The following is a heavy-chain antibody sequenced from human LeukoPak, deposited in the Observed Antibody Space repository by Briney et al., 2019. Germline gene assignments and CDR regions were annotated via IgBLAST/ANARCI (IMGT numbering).Heavy chain of an antibody. CDR1: GGSISSYY. D-gene: IGHD6-19*01. CDR3: ARHRVHRAGTSHDFDY. J-gene: IGHJ4*02. Sequence: SETLSLTCTVSGGSISSYYWSWIRQPPGKGLEWIGYIYYSGSTNYNPSLKSRVTISVDTSKNQFSLKLSSVTAADTAVYYCARHRVHRAGTSHDFDYWGQGTLVTVSS. V-gene: IGHV4-59*01. CDR2: IYYSGST.